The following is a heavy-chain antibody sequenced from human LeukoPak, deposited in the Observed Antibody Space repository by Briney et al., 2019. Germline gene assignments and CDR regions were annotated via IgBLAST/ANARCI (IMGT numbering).Heavy chain of an antibody. CDR1: GYSFSDYY. CDR3: AKWGTYYYDSSGDLGLDY. D-gene: IGHD3-22*01. V-gene: IGHV1-2*02. J-gene: IGHJ4*02. Sequence: ASVKVSCKASGYSFSDYYIRWVRQAPGQGLEWMGWINPNSGGTHYAQKFQGRVTMTRDTSITTVYMELSRLRSDDTAVYYCAKWGTYYYDSSGDLGLDYWGQGTLVTVSS. CDR2: INPNSGGT.